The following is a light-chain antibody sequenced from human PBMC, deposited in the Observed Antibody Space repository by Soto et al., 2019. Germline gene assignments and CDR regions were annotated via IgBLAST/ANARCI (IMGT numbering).Light chain of an antibody. Sequence: QSALTQPASVSGSPGQSITISCTGTSSDVGGHNYVSWYQQHPGKAPKLMIYEVSNRPSGVSNRLSGSKSGNTASLTISGLQAEDEASYYCSSYRSGSSPWVFGGGTKLTVL. CDR3: SSYRSGSSPWV. CDR1: SSDVGGHNY. V-gene: IGLV2-14*01. CDR2: EVS. J-gene: IGLJ3*02.